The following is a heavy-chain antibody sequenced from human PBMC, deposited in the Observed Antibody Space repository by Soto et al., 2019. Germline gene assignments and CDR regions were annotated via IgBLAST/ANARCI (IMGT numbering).Heavy chain of an antibody. CDR2: TNPNTGGT. J-gene: IGHJ6*02. CDR3: ARAVTRTLSCTNGVCYYHYYDMVV. V-gene: IGHV1-2*02. CDR1: GYTFTDYY. D-gene: IGHD2-8*01. Sequence: ASVKVSCKASGYTFTDYYVHWVRQAPGQGLERMGSTNPNTGGTKTAQKFQGRVTVTRDTSISSAYLALSRLRSDDTAVYYCARAVTRTLSCTNGVCYYHYYDMVVWGQGIMDTFSS.